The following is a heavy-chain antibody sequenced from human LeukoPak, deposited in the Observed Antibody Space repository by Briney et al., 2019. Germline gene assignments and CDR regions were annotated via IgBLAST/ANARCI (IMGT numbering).Heavy chain of an antibody. CDR3: ARGGYDSSGPGGNYFDY. V-gene: IGHV4-30-2*01. Sequence: LRLSCAASGFTFSSYALSWVRQAPGKGLEWIGYIYHSGSTYYNPSLKSRVTISVDRSKNQFSLKLSSVTAADTEVYYCARGGYDSSGPGGNYFDYWGQGTLVTVSS. CDR2: IYHSGST. J-gene: IGHJ4*02. D-gene: IGHD3-22*01. CDR1: GFTFSSYA.